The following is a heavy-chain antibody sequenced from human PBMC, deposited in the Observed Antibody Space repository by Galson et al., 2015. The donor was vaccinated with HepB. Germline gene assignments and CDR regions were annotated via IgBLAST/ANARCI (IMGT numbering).Heavy chain of an antibody. CDR1: GFTVSSNY. Sequence: SLRLSCAASGFTVSSNYMSWVRQAPGKGLEWVSVIYSGGSAYYADSVKGRFTISRDNSKNTLYLQMNSLRAEDTAVYHCARAVASEWPRVDYWGQGTLVTVSS. CDR2: IYSGGSA. J-gene: IGHJ4*02. V-gene: IGHV3-66*01. CDR3: ARAVASEWPRVDY. D-gene: IGHD3-3*01.